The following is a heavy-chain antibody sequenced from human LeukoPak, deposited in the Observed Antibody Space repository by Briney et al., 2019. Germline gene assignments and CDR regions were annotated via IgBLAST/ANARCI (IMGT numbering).Heavy chain of an antibody. CDR3: ARSARPSRYYYMDV. D-gene: IGHD6-6*01. V-gene: IGHV4-34*01. J-gene: IGHJ6*03. CDR2: INHSGST. CDR1: GGSFSGYY. Sequence: PSETLSLTCAVYGGSFSGYYWGWIRQPPGKGLEWIGEINHSGSTNYNPSLKSRVTISVDTSKNQFSLKLSSVTAADTAVYYCARSARPSRYYYMDVWGKGTTVTVSS.